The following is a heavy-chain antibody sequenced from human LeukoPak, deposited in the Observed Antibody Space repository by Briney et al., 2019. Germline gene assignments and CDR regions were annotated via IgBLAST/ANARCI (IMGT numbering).Heavy chain of an antibody. CDR1: GFTFSSYA. CDR3: AKGRSYYYGSGSSYYYYYGMDV. Sequence: GGSLRLSCAASGFTFSSYAMSRVRQAPGKGLEWVSAISGSGGSTYYADSVKGRFTISRDNSKNTLYLQMNSLRAEDTAVYYCAKGRSYYYGSGSSYYYYYGMDVWGQGTTVTVSS. D-gene: IGHD3-10*01. V-gene: IGHV3-23*01. J-gene: IGHJ6*02. CDR2: ISGSGGST.